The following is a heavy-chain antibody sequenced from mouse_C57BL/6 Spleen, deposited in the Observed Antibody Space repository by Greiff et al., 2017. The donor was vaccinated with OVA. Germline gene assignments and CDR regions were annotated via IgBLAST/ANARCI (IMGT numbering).Heavy chain of an antibody. CDR1: GYTFTDYY. CDR2: INPNNGGT. D-gene: IGHD1-1*01. Sequence: EVQLQQSGPELVKPGASVKISCKASGYTFTDYYMNWVKQSHGKSLEWIGDINPNNGGTSYNQKFKGKATLTVDKSSSTAYMELRSLTSEDSAVYYCARWGYYGLMDYWGQGTSVTVSS. CDR3: ARWGYYGLMDY. V-gene: IGHV1-26*01. J-gene: IGHJ4*01.